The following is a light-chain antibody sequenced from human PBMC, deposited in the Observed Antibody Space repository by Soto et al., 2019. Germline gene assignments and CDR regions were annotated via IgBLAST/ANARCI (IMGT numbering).Light chain of an antibody. CDR3: QQRYNWPPLT. V-gene: IGKV3-11*01. Sequence: EIVLTQSPATLSLSPGERATLSCRASQSVSTYLAWYQLRPGQAPRLLIYDASNSATGIPARFSGSGSGTDFTLTISSLEPEDFAVYYCQQRYNWPPLTFGGGTRVEIK. J-gene: IGKJ4*01. CDR2: DAS. CDR1: QSVSTY.